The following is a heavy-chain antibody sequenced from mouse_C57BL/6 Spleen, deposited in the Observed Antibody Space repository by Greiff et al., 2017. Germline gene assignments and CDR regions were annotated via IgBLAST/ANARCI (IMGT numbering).Heavy chain of an antibody. CDR3: ARGYGYVYAMDY. Sequence: VQVVESGAELVRPGTSVKVSCKASGYAFTNYLIEWVKQRPGQGLEWIGVINPGSGGTNYNEKFKGKATLTADKSSSTAYMQLSSLTSEDSAVYFCARGYGYVYAMDYWGQGTSVTVSS. V-gene: IGHV1-54*01. J-gene: IGHJ4*01. D-gene: IGHD2-2*01. CDR1: GYAFTNYL. CDR2: INPGSGGT.